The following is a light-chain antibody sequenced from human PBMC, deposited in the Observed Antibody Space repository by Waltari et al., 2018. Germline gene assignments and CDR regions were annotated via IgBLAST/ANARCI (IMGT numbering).Light chain of an antibody. CDR3: SLYMGSGIWV. V-gene: IGLV8-61*01. Sequence: QTVVTQEPSLSVYPGGTVTLTCALTSGSVSTTSSATWYQQTPGQPPRTLVYKGSSRSSGVPDRFSGSILGNKAALTITGAQADDESNYYCSLYMGSGIWVFGGGTKLTVL. CDR2: KGS. CDR1: SGSVSTTSS. J-gene: IGLJ3*02.